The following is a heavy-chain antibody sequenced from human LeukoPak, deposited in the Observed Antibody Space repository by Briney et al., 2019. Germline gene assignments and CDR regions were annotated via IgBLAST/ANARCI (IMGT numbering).Heavy chain of an antibody. V-gene: IGHV4-59*01. Sequence: NTSETLSLTCTVSGGSISSYYWSWIRQPPGKGLEWIGYIYYSGSTNYNPSLKSRVTISVDTSKNQFSLKLSSVTAADTAVYYCARTPYDSSGRDFDYWGQGTLVTVSS. J-gene: IGHJ4*02. D-gene: IGHD3-22*01. CDR3: ARTPYDSSGRDFDY. CDR1: GGSISSYY. CDR2: IYYSGST.